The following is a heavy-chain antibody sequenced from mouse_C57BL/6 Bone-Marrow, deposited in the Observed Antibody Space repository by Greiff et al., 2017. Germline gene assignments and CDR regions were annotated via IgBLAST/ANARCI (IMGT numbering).Heavy chain of an antibody. Sequence: DVMLVESGGGLVKPGGSLKLSCAASGFTFSDYGMHWVRQAPEKGLEWVAYISSGSSTIYYADTVKGRFTISRDNAKNTLFLQMTSPRSEDTAMYYCARRYYGSSWGFAYWGQGTLVTVSA. D-gene: IGHD1-1*01. V-gene: IGHV5-17*01. CDR2: ISSGSSTI. J-gene: IGHJ3*01. CDR1: GFTFSDYG. CDR3: ARRYYGSSWGFAY.